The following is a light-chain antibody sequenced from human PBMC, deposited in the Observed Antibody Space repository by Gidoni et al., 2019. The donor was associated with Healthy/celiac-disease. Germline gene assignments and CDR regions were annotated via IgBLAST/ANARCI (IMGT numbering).Light chain of an antibody. Sequence: AIRMTQSPSSFSASTGDRVTITCRASQGISSYLAWYQQKPGKAPKLLIYAAPTLQSGVPSRFSGSGSGTDFTLTISGLQSEDFATYYCQQYYSYPQFTFXPXTKVDIK. V-gene: IGKV1-8*01. CDR3: QQYYSYPQFT. CDR2: AAP. CDR1: QGISSY. J-gene: IGKJ3*01.